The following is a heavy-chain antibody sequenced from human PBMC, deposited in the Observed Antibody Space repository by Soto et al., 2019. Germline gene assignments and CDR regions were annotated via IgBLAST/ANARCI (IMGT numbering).Heavy chain of an antibody. D-gene: IGHD1-26*01. J-gene: IGHJ4*02. Sequence: QVQVVQSGAEVKKPGASVKVSCMASRYSFTDYPIHWVRQAPGQRLEWMGWIIAGNGNTKYSQRFNGRVTTTRDTSASAAYMEMSNLRPEDAAVYYCVRGSGSHVPFFDSWGQGTLVTVSS. CDR3: VRGSGSHVPFFDS. CDR2: IIAGNGNT. CDR1: RYSFTDYP. V-gene: IGHV1-3*01.